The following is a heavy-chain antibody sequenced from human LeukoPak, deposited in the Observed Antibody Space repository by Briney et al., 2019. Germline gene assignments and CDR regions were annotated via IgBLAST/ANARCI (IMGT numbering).Heavy chain of an antibody. CDR1: GYTFTSYG. V-gene: IGHV1-18*01. J-gene: IGHJ4*02. D-gene: IGHD3-16*02. CDR3: ASWSLRLGELSDHYFDY. CDR2: ISAYNGNT. Sequence: ASVKVSCKASGYTFTSYGISWVRQAPGQGLEWMGWISAYNGNTNYAQKLQGRVTMTTDTSTSTAYMELRSLRSDDTAVYYCASWSLRLGELSDHYFDYWGQGTLVTVSS.